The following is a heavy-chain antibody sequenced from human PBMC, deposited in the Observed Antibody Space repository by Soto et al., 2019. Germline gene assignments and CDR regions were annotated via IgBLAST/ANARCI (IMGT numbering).Heavy chain of an antibody. Sequence: GGSLRLSCAASGFTFSSYWMSWVRQAPGKGLEWVANIKQDGSEKYYVDSVKGRFTISRDNAKNSLYLQMNSLRAEDTAVYYCAREDTRSYGSGSYLNYYYYGMDVWGQGTTVTVSS. J-gene: IGHJ6*02. D-gene: IGHD3-10*01. V-gene: IGHV3-7*03. CDR1: GFTFSSYW. CDR3: AREDTRSYGSGSYLNYYYYGMDV. CDR2: IKQDGSEK.